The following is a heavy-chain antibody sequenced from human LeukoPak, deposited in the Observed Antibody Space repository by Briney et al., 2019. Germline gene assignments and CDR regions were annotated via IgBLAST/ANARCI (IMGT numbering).Heavy chain of an antibody. D-gene: IGHD2-21*01. J-gene: IGHJ4*02. Sequence: GGSLRLSCVGSGFNVTTNNMYWVRQAPGKGLECVSTFLAGGLLDYADSVRDRFTISRDTSKDTLYLQMNSLSAEDTAVYYCGRRFCNSCPLDFWGQGTLVTVSS. CDR2: FLAGGLL. CDR3: GRRFCNSCPLDF. CDR1: GFNVTTNN. V-gene: IGHV3-66*04.